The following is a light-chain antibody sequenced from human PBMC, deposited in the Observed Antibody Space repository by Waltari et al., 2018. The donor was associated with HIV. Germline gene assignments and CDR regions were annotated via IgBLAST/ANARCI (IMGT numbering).Light chain of an antibody. CDR1: SSDLGGYDY. CDR2: DVN. V-gene: IGLV2-23*02. J-gene: IGLJ2*01. Sequence: QSALTQPASVSGSPGQSITISCTGTSSDLGGYDYFSWYQHLPVKVPKLMIYDVNKRPSGVSSRFSGSKSGSTASLTISGLQPEDEADYYCCSYSGSGTLVFGGGTKLIVL. CDR3: CSYSGSGTLV.